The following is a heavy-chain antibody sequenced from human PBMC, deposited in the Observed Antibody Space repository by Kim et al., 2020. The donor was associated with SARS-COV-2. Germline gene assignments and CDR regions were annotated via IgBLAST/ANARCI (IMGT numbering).Heavy chain of an antibody. D-gene: IGHD3-22*01. V-gene: IGHV3-30*04. Sequence: GGSLRLSCAASGFTFSSYAMHWVRQAPGKGLVWVAVISYDGSNKYYADSMKGRSTISRDNSKNTLYLQMNSLRAEDTAVSSCASGSGYYLSWFDPWGQGTLVTVSS. CDR1: GFTFSSYA. J-gene: IGHJ5*02. CDR3: ASGSGYYLSWFDP. CDR2: ISYDGSNK.